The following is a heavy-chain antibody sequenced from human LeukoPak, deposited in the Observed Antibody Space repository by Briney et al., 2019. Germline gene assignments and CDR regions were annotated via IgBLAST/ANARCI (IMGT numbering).Heavy chain of an antibody. CDR3: ARDRLITEGAFDI. CDR2: IYYSGST. J-gene: IGHJ3*02. Sequence: ASETLSLTCTVSGGSISSSSYYWGWIRQPPGKGLEWIGSIYYSGSTYYNPSLKSRVTISVDTSKNQFSLKLSSVTAADTAVYYCARDRLITEGAFDIWGQGTMVTVSS. D-gene: IGHD3/OR15-3a*01. V-gene: IGHV4-39*01. CDR1: GGSISSSSYY.